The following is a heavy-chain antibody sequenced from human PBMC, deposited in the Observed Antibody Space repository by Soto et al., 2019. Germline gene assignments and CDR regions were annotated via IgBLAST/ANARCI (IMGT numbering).Heavy chain of an antibody. D-gene: IGHD6-19*01. J-gene: IGHJ6*02. Sequence: QVQLVQSGAEVKKPGASVKVSCKASGYSFSNFGISGVRQAPGQGLEWMGWISTYNGHTTYAQKLQGRVTMTTDTSTNTAYVELRSLRSDDTAVYYCARDLGPQWRAYGLDGWGLGTTVTVSS. CDR3: ARDLGPQWRAYGLDG. CDR1: GYSFSNFG. V-gene: IGHV1-18*01. CDR2: ISTYNGHT.